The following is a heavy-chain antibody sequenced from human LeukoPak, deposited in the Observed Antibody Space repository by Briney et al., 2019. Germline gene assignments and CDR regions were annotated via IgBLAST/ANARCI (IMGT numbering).Heavy chain of an antibody. Sequence: PGGSLRLSCAASGFTFSDYYMSWIRQPPGKGLEWVPYISSSGTTIYYADSVRGRFTVSRDNAKNSLYLQMDSLSAEDTAVYYCASLRGVNRWGQGTLVTVSS. CDR2: ISSSGTTI. CDR1: GFTFSDYY. V-gene: IGHV3-11*01. D-gene: IGHD3-10*01. J-gene: IGHJ4*02. CDR3: ASLRGVNR.